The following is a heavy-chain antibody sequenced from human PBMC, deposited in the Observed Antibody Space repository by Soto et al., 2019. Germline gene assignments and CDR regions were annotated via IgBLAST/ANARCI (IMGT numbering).Heavy chain of an antibody. D-gene: IGHD3-3*01. CDR3: AKDVFQYDFWSGYQK. CDR2: ISWDGGTI. Sequence: EVQLVESGGGLAQPGRSLRLSCATSGFTFDDYAMHWVRQAPGKGLEWVSGISWDGGTIGYADSVKGRFTISRDNAKKSLFIEMNTLRPEETAIYFCAKDVFQYDFWSGYQKWGQGTLVTVSS. CDR1: GFTFDDYA. V-gene: IGHV3-9*01. J-gene: IGHJ4*02.